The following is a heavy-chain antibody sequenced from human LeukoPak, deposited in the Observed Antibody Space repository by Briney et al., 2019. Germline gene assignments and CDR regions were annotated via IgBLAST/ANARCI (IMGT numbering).Heavy chain of an antibody. CDR2: ISWNSGSI. V-gene: IGHV3-9*03. CDR3: AKGSGYSSMGNWFDP. J-gene: IGHJ5*02. D-gene: IGHD6-13*01. Sequence: GRSLRLSCAASGFTFDDYAMHWVRQAPGKGLEWVSGISWNSGSIGYADSVKGRFTISRDNAKNSLYLQMNSLRAEDMALYYCAKGSGYSSMGNWFDPWGQGTLVTVSS. CDR1: GFTFDDYA.